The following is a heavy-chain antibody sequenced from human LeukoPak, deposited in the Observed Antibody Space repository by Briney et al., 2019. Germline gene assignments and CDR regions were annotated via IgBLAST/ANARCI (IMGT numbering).Heavy chain of an antibody. CDR1: GGSISSSSYY. J-gene: IGHJ4*02. Sequence: PSETLSLTCTVSGGSISSSSYYWGWIRQPPGKGLEWIGSIYYSGSTYYNPSLKSRVTISVDTSKNQFSLKLSSVTAADTAVYYCARAYSSSWYPTFYFDYWGQGTLVTVSS. CDR2: IYYSGST. CDR3: ARAYSSSWYPTFYFDY. V-gene: IGHV4-39*01. D-gene: IGHD6-13*01.